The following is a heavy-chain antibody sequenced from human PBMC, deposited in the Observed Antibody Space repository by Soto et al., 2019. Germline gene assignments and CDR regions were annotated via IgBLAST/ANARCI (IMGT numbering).Heavy chain of an antibody. CDR1: GGSISTDHYH. CDR3: ARGGRRQGWFDP. J-gene: IGHJ5*02. V-gene: IGHV4-30-4*01. CDR2: IHYSGSI. Sequence: SETLSLTCTVSGGSISTDHYHWTWIRQTPGKGLEWIGYIHYSGSIQSNPSLKSRVSMSVDTSKNQFSLKLSSVTAADTAVYYCARGGRRQGWFDPWGQGTLVTVSS.